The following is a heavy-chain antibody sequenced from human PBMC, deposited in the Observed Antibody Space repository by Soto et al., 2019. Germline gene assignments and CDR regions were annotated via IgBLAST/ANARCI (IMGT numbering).Heavy chain of an antibody. CDR3: AHRLSRTPASGSGSWGPYYFDY. Sequence: QITLKESGPTLVKPTQPLTLTCTFSGFSLSTSGIGVCWIRQPSGKALEWLALIYWDDDKRYSPSLKSRLTISKDPSKNQVVLTVTNMDPVDTATYYCAHRLSRTPASGSGSWGPYYFDYWGQRTLVPVSS. V-gene: IGHV2-5*02. CDR1: GFSLSTSGIG. D-gene: IGHD3-10*01. CDR2: IYWDDDK. J-gene: IGHJ4*02.